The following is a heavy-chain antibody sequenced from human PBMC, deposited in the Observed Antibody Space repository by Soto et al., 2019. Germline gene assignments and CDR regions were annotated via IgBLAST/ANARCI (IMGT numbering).Heavy chain of an antibody. J-gene: IGHJ4*02. CDR2: IYPGDSDT. CDR3: ARHLRARPFDY. Sequence: GESLKISCEGFNYRFSTYWIGWVRQMPGKGLEWMGIIYPGDSDTRYSPSFQGQVTISADKSISTAYLQWSSLKASDTAMYYCARHLRARPFDYWGQGTLVTVSS. V-gene: IGHV5-51*01. CDR1: NYRFSTYW.